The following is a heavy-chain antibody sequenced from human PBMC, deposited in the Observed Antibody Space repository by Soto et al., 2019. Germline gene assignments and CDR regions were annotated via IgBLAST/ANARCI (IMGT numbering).Heavy chain of an antibody. CDR2: IIPIFGTA. CDR1: GFTFSSYG. Sequence: QVQLVESGGGVVQPGRSLRLSCAASGFTFSSYGMHWVRQAPGQGLEWMGGIIPIFGTANYAQKFQGRVTITADESTSTAYMELSSLRSEDTAVYYCARAHERRVVATILDYWGQGTLVTVSS. D-gene: IGHD5-12*01. J-gene: IGHJ4*02. V-gene: IGHV1-69*01. CDR3: ARAHERRVVATILDY.